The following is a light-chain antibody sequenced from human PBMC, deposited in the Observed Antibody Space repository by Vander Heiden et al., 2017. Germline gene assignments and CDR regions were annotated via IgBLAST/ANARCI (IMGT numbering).Light chain of an antibody. Sequence: AIRMTQSPSSFSASTGDRVTITCRSSQGISSYLAWYQQKPGKAPKLLIYAAPTLQSGVPSRFSGSGSGTDFTLTISCLQSEDFATYYCQQYDSYPQTFGQGTKVEIK. CDR1: QGISSY. CDR3: QQYDSYPQT. V-gene: IGKV1-8*01. CDR2: AAP. J-gene: IGKJ1*01.